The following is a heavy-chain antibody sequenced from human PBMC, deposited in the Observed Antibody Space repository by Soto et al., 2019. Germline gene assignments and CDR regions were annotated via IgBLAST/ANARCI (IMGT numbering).Heavy chain of an antibody. D-gene: IGHD3-10*01. CDR3: ARRGVLPDY. CDR2: ISAYNGNT. Sequence: QVQLVQSGAEVKKPGASVKVSCKTSGYSFTDYGITWVRQAPGQGLEWMGWISAYNGNTYYAQKLRGRIAMTTDTSTSTAYMELRSLRSDDTAVYYCARRGVLPDYWGQGTLVTVSS. V-gene: IGHV1-18*01. CDR1: GYSFTDYG. J-gene: IGHJ4*02.